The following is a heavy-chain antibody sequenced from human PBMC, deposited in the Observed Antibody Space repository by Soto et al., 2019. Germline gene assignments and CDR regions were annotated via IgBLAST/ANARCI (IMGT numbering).Heavy chain of an antibody. CDR1: GGSISSVYYY. J-gene: IGHJ4*02. V-gene: IGHV4-30-4*01. Sequence: QVQLQESGPGLVEPSQTLSLTCTVSGGSISSVYYYWSWIRQPPGKGLEWMGHLYDSGSTYSNPSVESRASISVDTSKHQFSLKLTSVTDADTAVYYCARGPAGDKVDYWGQGTLVTVSS. CDR3: ARGPAGDKVDY. CDR2: LYDSGST. D-gene: IGHD7-27*01.